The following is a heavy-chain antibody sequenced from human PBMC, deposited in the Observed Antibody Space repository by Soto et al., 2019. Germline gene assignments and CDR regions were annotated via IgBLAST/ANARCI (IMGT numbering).Heavy chain of an antibody. CDR2: ISYDGSNK. J-gene: IGHJ4*02. CDR1: GFTFRSYG. Sequence: VGFRRLSCAASGFTFRSYGMHWVRQAPGKGVEWVAVISYDGSNKYYADSVKGRFTISRDNSKNTLYLQMNSLRAEDAVVYYCAKDASPGLDYGGQETLVTVSS. CDR3: AKDASPGLDY. V-gene: IGHV3-30*18. D-gene: IGHD1-1*01.